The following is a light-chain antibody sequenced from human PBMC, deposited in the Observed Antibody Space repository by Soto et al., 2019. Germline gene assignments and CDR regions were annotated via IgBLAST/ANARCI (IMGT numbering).Light chain of an antibody. CDR2: GAS. CDR1: QAIRSY. J-gene: IGKJ1*01. Sequence: IQLTQSPSSLSASVGDRVTITCRASQAIRSYLAWYQQKPGRAPNLLIYGASTLQSGVPSRFSGSGSGTDFTLTISSLQPEDFATYYCQQLNSYPLTFGQGTKVEIK. V-gene: IGKV1-9*01. CDR3: QQLNSYPLT.